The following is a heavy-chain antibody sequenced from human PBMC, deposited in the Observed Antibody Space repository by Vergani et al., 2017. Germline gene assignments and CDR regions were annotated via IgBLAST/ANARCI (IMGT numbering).Heavy chain of an antibody. Sequence: EKQLVQSGSETKKPGESLKISCQAFGYIFSNFWIGWVRQRPGRGLEWMGIIYPGDSEVKSNPTFRGQVIFSVDTSVNTAYPQWRSLHASDTATYFCASGGHGSENGGALQLWGQGTNITVSS. CDR1: GYIFSNFW. CDR2: IYPGDSEV. V-gene: IGHV5-51*01. J-gene: IGHJ3*01. CDR3: ASGGHGSENGGALQL. D-gene: IGHD3-10*01.